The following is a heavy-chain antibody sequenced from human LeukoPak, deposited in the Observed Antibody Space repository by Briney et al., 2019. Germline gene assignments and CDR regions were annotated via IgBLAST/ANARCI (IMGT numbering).Heavy chain of an antibody. Sequence: ASVKVSCKASGYTFTSYDINWVRQATGQGLEWMGWMNPNSGNTGYAQKFQGRVTMTRNTSISTAYMELSSLRSEDTAVYYCARGAPHFDRFGFDPWGQGTLVTVSS. CDR1: GYTFTSYD. J-gene: IGHJ5*02. CDR2: MNPNSGNT. D-gene: IGHD3-9*01. V-gene: IGHV1-8*01. CDR3: ARGAPHFDRFGFDP.